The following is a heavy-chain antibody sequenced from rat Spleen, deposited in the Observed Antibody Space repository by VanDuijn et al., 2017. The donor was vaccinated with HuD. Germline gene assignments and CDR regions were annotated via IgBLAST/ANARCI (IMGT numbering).Heavy chain of an antibody. CDR2: ISTAGGNT. J-gene: IGHJ2*01. Sequence: EVQLVESGGGLVQPGRSMKLSCAASGFTFTNYYMAWVRQAPTKGLEWVASISTAGGNTYYRDSVKGRFTISRDNAKSTLYLQMDSLRSEDTATYYCARLAMGITDYFDYWGQGVMVTVSS. CDR3: ARLAMGITDYFDY. V-gene: IGHV5-25*01. CDR1: GFTFTNYY. D-gene: IGHD1-9*01.